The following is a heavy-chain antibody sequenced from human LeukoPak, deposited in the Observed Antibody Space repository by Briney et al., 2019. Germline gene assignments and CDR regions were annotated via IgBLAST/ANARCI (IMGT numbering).Heavy chain of an antibody. Sequence: GGSLRLSCAASGFTFSSYGMHWVRQAPGKGLEWVAVIWYDGSNKYYADSVKGRFTISRDNSKNTLYLQMNSLRAEDTAVYYCARDGGIVVVPAARYYYGMDVWGQGTTVTVSS. CDR3: ARDGGIVVVPAARYYYGMDV. CDR1: GFTFSSYG. V-gene: IGHV3-33*01. CDR2: IWYDGSNK. D-gene: IGHD2-2*01. J-gene: IGHJ6*02.